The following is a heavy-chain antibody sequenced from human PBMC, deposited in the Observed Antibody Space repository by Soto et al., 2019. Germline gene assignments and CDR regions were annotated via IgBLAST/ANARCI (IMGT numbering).Heavy chain of an antibody. Sequence: QVQLVQSGAEVQKPGSSVKVSCKASGGTFSSYTISWVRQAPGQGLEWMGRIIPILGIANYAQKFQGRVTITAGKSTSTAYMELSSLRSEDTAVYYCARLGEYWFDPWGQGTLVTVSS. CDR3: ARLGEYWFDP. D-gene: IGHD3-10*01. J-gene: IGHJ5*02. CDR1: GGTFSSYT. V-gene: IGHV1-69*02. CDR2: IIPILGIA.